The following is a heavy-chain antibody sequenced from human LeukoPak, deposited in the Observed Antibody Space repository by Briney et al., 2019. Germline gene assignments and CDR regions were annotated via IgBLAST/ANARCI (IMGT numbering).Heavy chain of an antibody. D-gene: IGHD2-2*01. V-gene: IGHV3-7*03. CDR2: IKQDGSEE. CDR1: GFTFSSYW. CDR3: ARVGCSSTSCLVDY. J-gene: IGHJ4*02. Sequence: GGSLRLSCAASGFTFSSYWMSWVRQAPGKGLEWVANIKQDGSEEYYVDSVKGRFTISRDNAKNSLYLQMNSLRAEDTAVYYCARVGCSSTSCLVDYWGQGTLVTVSS.